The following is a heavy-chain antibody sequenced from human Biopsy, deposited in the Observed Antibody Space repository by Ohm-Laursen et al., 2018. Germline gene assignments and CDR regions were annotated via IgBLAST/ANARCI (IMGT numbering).Heavy chain of an antibody. CDR1: GGSISSDY. J-gene: IGHJ6*02. Sequence: SDTLSLICTASGGSISSDYWSWIRQTPGKGLEWIGYIYYSGSTNYNPSLKSRVTISVDTSKNQFSLRLNSVTAADTAVYYCARATNSTGWPYYYFYGMDVWGQGTTVTVSS. V-gene: IGHV4-59*07. D-gene: IGHD2/OR15-2a*01. CDR2: IYYSGST. CDR3: ARATNSTGWPYYYFYGMDV.